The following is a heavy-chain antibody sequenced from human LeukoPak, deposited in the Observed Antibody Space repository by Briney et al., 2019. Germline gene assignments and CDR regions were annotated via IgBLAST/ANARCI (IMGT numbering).Heavy chain of an antibody. J-gene: IGHJ3*02. V-gene: IGHV3-33*01. Sequence: PGRSLRLSCAASGFTFSSYDMHWVRQAPGRGLEWVAVIWNDGSHKYYADSVKGRFTISRDNSKNTLYLQMNSLRAEDTAVYYCARLSGYEKGYVFDIWGQGTMVTVSS. D-gene: IGHD5-12*01. CDR2: IWNDGSHK. CDR3: ARLSGYEKGYVFDI. CDR1: GFTFSSYD.